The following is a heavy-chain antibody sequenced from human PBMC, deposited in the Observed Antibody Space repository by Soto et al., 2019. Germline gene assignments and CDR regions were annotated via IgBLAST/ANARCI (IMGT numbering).Heavy chain of an antibody. CDR3: AKILDFDWLLYGSGWPFLFDY. V-gene: IGHV3-23*01. Sequence: GGSLRLSCAASGFTFSSYAMSWVRQAPGKGLEWVSAISGSGGSTYYADSVKGRFTISRDNSKNTLYLQMNSLRAEDTAVYYCAKILDFDWLLYGSGWPFLFDYWGQGTLVTVST. D-gene: IGHD3-9*01. J-gene: IGHJ4*02. CDR2: ISGSGGST. CDR1: GFTFSSYA.